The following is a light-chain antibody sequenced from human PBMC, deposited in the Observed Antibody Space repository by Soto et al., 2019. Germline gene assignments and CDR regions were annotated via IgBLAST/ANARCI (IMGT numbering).Light chain of an antibody. Sequence: QSALTQPASVSGSAGQSVTISCSGTRRDVGAYNLVSWYQQHPGTAPKLIIYDVRKRPSGIPSRFSGSRSGNTASLTISGLQSEDEGDYYCSAYAGRCTLVFGGGTKLTVL. CDR1: RRDVGAYNL. V-gene: IGLV2-14*03. CDR3: SAYAGRCTLV. CDR2: DVR. J-gene: IGLJ3*02.